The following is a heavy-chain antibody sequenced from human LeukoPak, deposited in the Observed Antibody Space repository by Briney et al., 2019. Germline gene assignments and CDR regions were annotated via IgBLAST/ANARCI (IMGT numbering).Heavy chain of an antibody. J-gene: IGHJ4*02. V-gene: IGHV4-59*01. Sequence: SETLSLTCTVSGGSISSYYWSWIRQPPGKGLEWIGYIYYSGSTNYNPSLKSRVSISVDTSKNQFSLKLSSVTAADTAVYFCARSSRGLGYDFPFDYWGQGTLVTVSS. CDR1: GGSISSYY. CDR2: IYYSGST. CDR3: ARSSRGLGYDFPFDY. D-gene: IGHD3-3*01.